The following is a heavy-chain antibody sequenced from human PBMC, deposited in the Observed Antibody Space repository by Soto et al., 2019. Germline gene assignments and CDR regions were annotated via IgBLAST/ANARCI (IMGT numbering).Heavy chain of an antibody. Sequence: QEQLVQSGTEVKKPGSSVKVSCKASGDTFKSHAISWVRQAPGQGLEWMGVIIPIFGTTNYAQKFRGRVTITADKSTNIAYVEMSSLRSEASAVYYCTRDTAELYYSGPSRAFDIWGPGTMRTVSS. V-gene: IGHV1-69*06. J-gene: IGHJ3*02. CDR1: GDTFKSHA. CDR3: TRDTAELYYSGPSRAFDI. CDR2: IIPIFGTT. D-gene: IGHD3-10*01.